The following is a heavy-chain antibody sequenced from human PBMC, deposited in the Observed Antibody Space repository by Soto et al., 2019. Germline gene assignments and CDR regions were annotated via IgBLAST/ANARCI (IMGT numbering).Heavy chain of an antibody. CDR2: LSGGADDA. D-gene: IGHD3-3*01. V-gene: IGHV3-23*01. J-gene: IGHJ4*02. CDR1: GFTFSNYG. CDR3: AKKVTIYAVDPADY. Sequence: GGSLRLSCAASGFTFSNYGMSWVRQAPGKGLEWVSVLSGGADDAYYADSVKGRFTISRDNSKNTLYLQMNSLRAEDTAVYYCAKKVTIYAVDPADYWGQGTLVTVSS.